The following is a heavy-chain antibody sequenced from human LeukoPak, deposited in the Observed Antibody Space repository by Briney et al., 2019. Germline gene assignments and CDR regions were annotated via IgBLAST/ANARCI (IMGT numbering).Heavy chain of an antibody. D-gene: IGHD6-13*01. CDR2: IYYSGST. V-gene: IGHV4-59*01. CDR3: ARRARAAARYFDY. J-gene: IGHJ4*02. CDR1: GGSISSYY. Sequence: SETLSLTCTVSGGSISSYYWSWIRQPPGKGLEWIGYIYYSGSTNYNPSLKSRVTISVDTSKNQFSLKLSSVTAADTAVYYCARRARAAARYFDYWGQGTLVTVSS.